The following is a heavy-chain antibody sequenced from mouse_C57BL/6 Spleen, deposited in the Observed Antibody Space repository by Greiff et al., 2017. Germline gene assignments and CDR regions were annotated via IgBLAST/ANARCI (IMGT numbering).Heavy chain of an antibody. D-gene: IGHD1-1*01. CDR2: IDPNSGGT. Sequence: QVQLKQPGAELVKPGASVKLSCKASGYTFTSYWMHWVKQRPGRGLEWIGRIDPNSGGTKYNEKFKSKATLTVDKPASTAYMQLSSLTSEDSAVYYGARSLTTVVASGAMDYWGQGTSVTVSS. J-gene: IGHJ4*01. CDR1: GYTFTSYW. V-gene: IGHV1-72*01. CDR3: ARSLTTVVASGAMDY.